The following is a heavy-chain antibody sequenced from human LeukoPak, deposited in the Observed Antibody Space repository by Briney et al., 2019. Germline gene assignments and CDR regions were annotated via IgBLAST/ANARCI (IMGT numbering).Heavy chain of an antibody. J-gene: IGHJ4*02. D-gene: IGHD3-10*01. CDR1: GFTFTTYW. V-gene: IGHV3-23*01. CDR2: ISGSGGST. CDR3: AKYGSGSYPRDYFDY. Sequence: GGSLRLSCAASGFTFTTYWMSWVRQAPGKGLEWVSAISGSGGSTYYADSVKGRFTISRDNSKNTLYLQMNSLRAEDTAVYYCAKYGSGSYPRDYFDYWGQGTLVTVSS.